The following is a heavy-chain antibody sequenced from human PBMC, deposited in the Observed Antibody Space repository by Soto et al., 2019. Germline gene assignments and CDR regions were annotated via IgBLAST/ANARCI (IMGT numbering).Heavy chain of an antibody. V-gene: IGHV3-15*07. CDR3: TTGAVDIVAPSTAYYYGMDV. CDR2: IKSKTDGGTT. D-gene: IGHD5-12*01. Sequence: GGSLRLSCAASGFTFSNAWMNWVRQAPGKGLEWVGRIKSKTDGGTTDYAAPVKGRFTISRDDSKNTLYLQMNSLKTEDTAVYYCTTGAVDIVAPSTAYYYGMDVWGQGTTVTVSS. J-gene: IGHJ6*02. CDR1: GFTFSNAW.